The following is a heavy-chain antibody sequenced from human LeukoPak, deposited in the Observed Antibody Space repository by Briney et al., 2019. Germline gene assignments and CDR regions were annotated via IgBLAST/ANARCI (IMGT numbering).Heavy chain of an antibody. V-gene: IGHV4-59*01. D-gene: IGHD1-26*01. Sequence: TSETLSLTCTVSGGSISSYYWSWIRQPPGKGLEWIGYIYYSGSTNYNPSLKSRVTISVDRSKNQFSLKLSSVTAADTVVYYCARGSYSVDYWGQGTLVTVSS. CDR3: ARGSYSVDY. CDR1: GGSISSYY. CDR2: IYYSGST. J-gene: IGHJ4*02.